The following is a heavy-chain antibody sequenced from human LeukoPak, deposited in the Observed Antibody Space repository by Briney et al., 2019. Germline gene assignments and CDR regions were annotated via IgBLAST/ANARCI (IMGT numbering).Heavy chain of an antibody. CDR1: GFTFNNAW. D-gene: IGHD6-13*01. CDR2: VKSKTDGGTA. V-gene: IGHV3-15*01. Sequence: GGSLRLSCAASGFTFNNAWMSWVRQAPGKGLEWVGRVKSKTDGGTADYAAPVKGRFTISRDDSKNTLYLQMSSLKTEDTALYYCTTGVAAAGVSFWGQGTLVTVSS. J-gene: IGHJ4*02. CDR3: TTGVAAAGVSF.